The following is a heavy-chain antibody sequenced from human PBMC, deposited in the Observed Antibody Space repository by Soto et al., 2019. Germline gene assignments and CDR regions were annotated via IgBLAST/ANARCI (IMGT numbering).Heavy chain of an antibody. Sequence: GESLKISCAASGFTVSSNYMSWVRQAPGKGLEWVSVIYSGGSTYYADSVKGRFTISRDNSKNTLYLQMNSLRAEDTAVYYCARDRSVVVVAATLNYYYYYGMDVWGQGTTVTVSS. CDR3: ARDRSVVVVAATLNYYYYYGMDV. CDR2: IYSGGST. D-gene: IGHD2-15*01. CDR1: GFTVSSNY. J-gene: IGHJ6*02. V-gene: IGHV3-66*01.